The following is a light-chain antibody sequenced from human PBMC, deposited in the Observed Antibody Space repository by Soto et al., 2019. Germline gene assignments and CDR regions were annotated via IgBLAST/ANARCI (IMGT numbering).Light chain of an antibody. V-gene: IGKV3-20*01. Sequence: PGEIATVSCRASQTVRGIYLAWYQQKPGQAPRLLIYGGSSRATGIPDRFSGSGSGTDFTLTISRLEPEDFAVYYCQQFGSAPEGTFGQGTKVDI. J-gene: IGKJ1*01. CDR3: QQFGSAPEGT. CDR1: QTVRGIY. CDR2: GGS.